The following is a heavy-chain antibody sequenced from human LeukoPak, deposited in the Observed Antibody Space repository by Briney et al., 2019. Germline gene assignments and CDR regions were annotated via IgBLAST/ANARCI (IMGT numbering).Heavy chain of an antibody. CDR1: GYTFTSYY. V-gene: IGHV1-46*01. CDR3: ARDSWDNNWFDP. Sequence: ASVKVSCKASGYTFTSYYMHWVRQAPGQGLEWMGIINPSGGSTSYAQKFQGRVTMTRDTSTSTVYMELRSLRSDDTAVYYCARDSWDNNWFDPWGQGTLVTVSS. D-gene: IGHD1-26*01. J-gene: IGHJ5*02. CDR2: INPSGGST.